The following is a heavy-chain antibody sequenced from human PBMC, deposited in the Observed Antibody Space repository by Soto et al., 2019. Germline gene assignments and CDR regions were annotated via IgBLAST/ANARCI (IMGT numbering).Heavy chain of an antibody. Sequence: GGSLRLSCAASGFTFSSYGMHWVRQAPGKGPEWVAVISYDGSNKYYADSVKGRFTISRDNSKNTLYLQMNSLRAEDTAVYYCAKSLTRYQPRTPIDPWGQGTLVTVSS. CDR2: ISYDGSNK. V-gene: IGHV3-30*18. J-gene: IGHJ5*02. CDR3: AKSLTRYQPRTPIDP. CDR1: GFTFSSYG. D-gene: IGHD3-16*02.